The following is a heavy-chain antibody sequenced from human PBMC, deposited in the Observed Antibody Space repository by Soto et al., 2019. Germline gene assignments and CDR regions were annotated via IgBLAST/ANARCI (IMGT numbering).Heavy chain of an antibody. J-gene: IGHJ6*02. D-gene: IGHD3-10*01. CDR1: GGSISSGNYY. CDR3: ARDSGRFGEFNYYYNGMDV. Sequence: QVQLQESGPGLVKPSQTLSLTCTVSGGSISSGNYYWTWIRQPPGKGLEWIGYIFYSGTTYYNPSLKSRVTISVDTSKNQFSLKLSSVTAADTAVYYCARDSGRFGEFNYYYNGMDVWGQGTTVTVSS. V-gene: IGHV4-30-4*01. CDR2: IFYSGTT.